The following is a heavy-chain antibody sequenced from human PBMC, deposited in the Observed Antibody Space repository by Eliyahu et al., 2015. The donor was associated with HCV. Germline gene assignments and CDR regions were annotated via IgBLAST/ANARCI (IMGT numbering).Heavy chain of an antibody. CDR2: ISGSGGST. CDR1: GFTFSSYA. J-gene: IGHJ4*02. CDR3: ATFDFWSGYPGY. V-gene: IGHV3-23*01. Sequence: EVQLLESGGGLVQPGGSLXLSCAASGFTFSSYAMSWVRQAPGKGLEWVSAISGSGGSTYYADSVKGRFTISRDNSKNTLYLQMNSLRAEDTAVYYCATFDFWSGYPGYWGQGTLVTVSS. D-gene: IGHD3-3*01.